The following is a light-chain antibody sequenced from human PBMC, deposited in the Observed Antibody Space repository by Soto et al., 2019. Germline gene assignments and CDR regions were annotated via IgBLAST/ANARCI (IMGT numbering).Light chain of an antibody. J-gene: IGKJ4*01. CDR3: QQCNNWPLT. CDR2: GAY. Sequence: EKVMAQSPATLSVYPGERATLSCRASQSVDGNIAWYQQKPGQAPRLLIYGAYTRATGIPARFSGGGSGTEFTLTISSLRSEDLAVYYCQQCNNWPLTFGGGTKVDIK. CDR1: QSVDGN. V-gene: IGKV3-15*01.